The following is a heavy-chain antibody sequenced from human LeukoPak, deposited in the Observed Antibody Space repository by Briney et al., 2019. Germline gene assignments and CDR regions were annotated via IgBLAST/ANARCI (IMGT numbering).Heavy chain of an antibody. V-gene: IGHV4-59*01. J-gene: IGHJ4*02. CDR3: ARGRTIPTLLDF. D-gene: IGHD5-24*01. CDR2: IYSSGTT. Sequence: LETLSLTCTVSGGSINTYYWNWIRQSPGKGLEWIGNIYSSGTTLYNPSLKTRLTISLDTSKHLISLTLNSLTAADTAVYYCARGRTIPTLLDFWGQGTLVTVSS. CDR1: GGSINTYY.